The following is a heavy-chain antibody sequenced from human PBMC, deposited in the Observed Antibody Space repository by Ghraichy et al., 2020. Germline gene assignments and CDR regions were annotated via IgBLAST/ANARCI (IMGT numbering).Heavy chain of an antibody. CDR1: GFTFSRFW. Sequence: GGSLRLYCAASGFTFSRFWMSWVRQVPGKGLESVASIKDDGSEKYYVDSVKGRFTISRDNAENSLYLQMNSLRADDTAMYYCARSVTHSLDYWGQGALVTVSS. D-gene: IGHD4-23*01. CDR3: ARSVTHSLDY. CDR2: IKDDGSEK. V-gene: IGHV3-7*03. J-gene: IGHJ4*02.